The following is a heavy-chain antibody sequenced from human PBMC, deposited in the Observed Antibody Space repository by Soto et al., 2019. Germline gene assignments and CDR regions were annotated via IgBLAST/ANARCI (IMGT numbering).Heavy chain of an antibody. D-gene: IGHD6-6*01. J-gene: IGHJ3*02. Sequence: QVQLVESGGGVVQPGRSLRLSCAASGFTFSSYGMHWVRQAPGKGLEWVAGISYDGSNKYYADYVKGRFTISRDNSKNTLYLQMNSLRAEDTAVYYCAKEEAEYDAFDIWGQGTMVTVSS. CDR2: ISYDGSNK. CDR1: GFTFSSYG. CDR3: AKEEAEYDAFDI. V-gene: IGHV3-30*18.